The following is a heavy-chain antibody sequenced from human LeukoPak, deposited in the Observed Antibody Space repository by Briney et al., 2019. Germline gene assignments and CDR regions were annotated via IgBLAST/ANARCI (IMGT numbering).Heavy chain of an antibody. CDR3: VKVAKYYYGSETYYFFEH. V-gene: IGHV3-7*01. CDR2: INQDGTEK. CDR1: GFTFITYW. D-gene: IGHD3-10*01. J-gene: IGHJ4*02. Sequence: PGGSLRLSCAASGFTFITYWMSWVRQAPGKGLEWVANINQDGTEKYYVDSVKGRFTISRDNAKNSLDLQMNSLRVEDTGIYYCVKVAKYYYGSETYYFFEHWGQGTPVTASS.